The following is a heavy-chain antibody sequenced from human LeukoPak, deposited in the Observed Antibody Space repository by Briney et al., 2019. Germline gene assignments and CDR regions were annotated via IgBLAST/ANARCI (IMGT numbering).Heavy chain of an antibody. CDR3: SGDLNWHHDS. V-gene: IGHV1-69*08. CDR2: SIPIFDRT. CDR1: GGTFGSYT. Sequence: ASVKVSCKASGGTFGSYTINWVRQAPGQGLEWMGRSIPIFDRTNYARNFQGRVTINADKSTTTVYMELTSLRSDDTAVYYCSGDLNWHHDSWGQGTLVTVSS. J-gene: IGHJ5*02. D-gene: IGHD3-16*01.